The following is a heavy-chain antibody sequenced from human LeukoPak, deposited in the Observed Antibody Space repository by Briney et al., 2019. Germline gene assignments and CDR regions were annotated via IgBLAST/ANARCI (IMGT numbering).Heavy chain of an antibody. CDR1: GFTFSSYW. CDR3: ARDNPLSTFGGVIVIPPFDY. D-gene: IGHD3-16*02. CDR2: INSDGSST. Sequence: GGSLRLSCAASGFTFSSYWMHWVRKAPGKGLVWVSRINSDGSSTSYADSVKGRFTISRDNAKNTLYLQMNSLRAEDTAVYYCARDNPLSTFGGVIVIPPFDYWGQGTLVTVSS. V-gene: IGHV3-74*01. J-gene: IGHJ4*02.